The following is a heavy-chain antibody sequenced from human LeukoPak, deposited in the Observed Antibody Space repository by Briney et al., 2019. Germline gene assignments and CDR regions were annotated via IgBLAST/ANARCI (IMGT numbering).Heavy chain of an antibody. CDR3: ARVIPHWTIDY. J-gene: IGHJ4*02. CDR2: ISSSSSYI. D-gene: IGHD1-1*01. CDR1: GFTLSSYS. Sequence: PGGSLRLSCAASGFTLSSYSMNWVRQAPGKGLKWVSSISSSSSYIYYADSVKGRFTISRDNAKNSLYLQMNSLSAENTVVYYCARVIPHWTIDYWGQGTLVIVSS. V-gene: IGHV3-21*01.